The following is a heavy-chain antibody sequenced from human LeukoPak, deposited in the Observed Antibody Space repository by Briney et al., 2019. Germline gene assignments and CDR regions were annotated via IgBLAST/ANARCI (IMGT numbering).Heavy chain of an antibody. V-gene: IGHV4-59*01. D-gene: IGHD5-18*01. Sequence: PSETLSLTCTVSGDSISSYYWSWIRQPPGKGLEWIGYIYYSGSTNYNPSLKSRVTISVDTSKNQFSLKLSSVTAADTAVYYCARDQGYSYGFWFDPWGQGTLVTVSS. CDR1: GDSISSYY. CDR2: IYYSGST. J-gene: IGHJ5*02. CDR3: ARDQGYSYGFWFDP.